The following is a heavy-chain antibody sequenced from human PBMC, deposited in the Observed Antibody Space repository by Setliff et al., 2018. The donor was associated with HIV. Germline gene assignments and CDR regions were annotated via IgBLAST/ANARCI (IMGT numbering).Heavy chain of an antibody. J-gene: IGHJ1*01. Sequence: PGGSLRLSCAASGLIFSNYWMTWVRQAPGKGLEWVASIKPEGSEQYYVDSVKGRFTISRDNAKNSLHLQMHSLGADDPAIYYCASPSPYCTTASCPEYFLHWGQGTLVTVSS. CDR1: GLIFSNYW. D-gene: IGHD2-2*01. V-gene: IGHV3-7*01. CDR2: IKPEGSEQ. CDR3: ASPSPYCTTASCPEYFLH.